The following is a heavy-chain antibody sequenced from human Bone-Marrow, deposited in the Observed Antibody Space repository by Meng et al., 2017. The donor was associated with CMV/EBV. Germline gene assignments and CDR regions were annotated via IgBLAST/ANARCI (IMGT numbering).Heavy chain of an antibody. Sequence: ASVKVSCKASGYTFTGYYMHWVRQAPGQGLEWMGWINPNSGGTNYAQKFQGRVTMTRDTSISTAYMELSRPRSDDTAVYYCARADRRVTTFGGVIGGVFGYWGQGTLVTVSS. CDR2: INPNSGGT. D-gene: IGHD3-16*02. CDR3: ARADRRVTTFGGVIGGVFGY. V-gene: IGHV1-2*02. J-gene: IGHJ4*02. CDR1: GYTFTGYY.